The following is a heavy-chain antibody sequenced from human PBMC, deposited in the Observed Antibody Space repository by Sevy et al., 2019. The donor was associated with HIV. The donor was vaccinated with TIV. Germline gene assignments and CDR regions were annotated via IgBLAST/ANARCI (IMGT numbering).Heavy chain of an antibody. D-gene: IGHD4-4*01. CDR3: ARDSNYVRVGMDV. CDR1: GFTFSSYA. Sequence: GESLKISCAASGFTFSSYAMSWVRQAPGKGLEWVSAISGSGGSTYYADSVKGRFTISRDNSKNTLYLQMNSLRAEDTAVYYCARDSNYVRVGMDVWGQGTTVTVSS. CDR2: ISGSGGST. J-gene: IGHJ6*02. V-gene: IGHV3-23*01.